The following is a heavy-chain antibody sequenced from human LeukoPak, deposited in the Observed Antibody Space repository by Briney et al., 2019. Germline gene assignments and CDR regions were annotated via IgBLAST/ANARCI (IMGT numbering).Heavy chain of an antibody. D-gene: IGHD2-15*01. CDR1: GYTFTGYY. CDR2: ISAYNGNT. J-gene: IGHJ4*02. V-gene: IGHV1-18*04. Sequence: ASVKVSCKASGYTFTGYYMHWVRQAPGQGLEWMGWISAYNGNTNYAQKLQGRVTMTTDTSTSTAYMELRSLRSDDTAVYYCARGYCSGGSCYGDYWGQGTLDTVSS. CDR3: ARGYCSGGSCYGDY.